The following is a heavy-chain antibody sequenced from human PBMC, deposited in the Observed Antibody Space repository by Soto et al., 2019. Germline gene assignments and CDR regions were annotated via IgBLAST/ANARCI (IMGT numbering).Heavy chain of an antibody. Sequence: EVQLWDSGGGLVQPGGSLRLSCAASGFTFSNYAMGWVRQAPGKGLEWVSVITDSASTYFADSVKRRFTISRDNSKNTLYLQMNTLRAEDTAVYYCAKATGDAFDIWGQGTLVTVSS. V-gene: IGHV3-23*01. CDR2: ITDSAST. CDR1: GFTFSNYA. J-gene: IGHJ3*02. CDR3: AKATGDAFDI.